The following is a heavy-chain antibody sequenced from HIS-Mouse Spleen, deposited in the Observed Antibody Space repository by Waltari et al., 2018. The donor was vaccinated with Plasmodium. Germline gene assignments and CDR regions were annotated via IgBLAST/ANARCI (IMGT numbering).Heavy chain of an antibody. D-gene: IGHD6-13*01. CDR3: ASSWYWYFDL. CDR1: GFTFSSYW. Sequence: EVQLVESGGGLVQPGGSLRLSCAASGFTFSSYWVSWVRQAPGKGIEWVANRRQEGSEKYYVDSGKGRFTISRDNAKNSLYLQMNSLRAEDTAVYYCASSWYWYFDLWGRGTLVTVSS. CDR2: RRQEGSEK. J-gene: IGHJ2*01. V-gene: IGHV3-7*01.